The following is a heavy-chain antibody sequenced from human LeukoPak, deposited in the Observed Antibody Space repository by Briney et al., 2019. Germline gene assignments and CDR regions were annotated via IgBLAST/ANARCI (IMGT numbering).Heavy chain of an antibody. CDR2: IKSKTDGGKT. V-gene: IGHV3-15*01. J-gene: IGHJ4*02. D-gene: IGHD5-18*01. Sequence: PGGSLRLFCAASGFIFRNAWMSWVRQAPGEGVEWVGRIKSKTDGGKTDYTAPVRGRFTISRDDSKNTLYLQMNSLKTEDTAVYYCTTDLAAMIRAVDYWGQGTLVTVSS. CDR1: GFIFRNAW. CDR3: TTDLAAMIRAVDY.